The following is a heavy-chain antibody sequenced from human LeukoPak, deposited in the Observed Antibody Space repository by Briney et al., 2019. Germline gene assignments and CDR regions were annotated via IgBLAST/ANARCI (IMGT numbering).Heavy chain of an antibody. Sequence: GGSLRLSCAASGFTFSSYAMSWVRRAPGKGLEWVSAISGSVGSTYYADSVKGRFTISRDNSKNTLYLQMNSLRAEDTAVYYCAKASNYYGSGSYYGGWGQGTLVTVSS. CDR2: ISGSVGST. CDR1: GFTFSSYA. V-gene: IGHV3-23*01. D-gene: IGHD3-10*01. J-gene: IGHJ4*02. CDR3: AKASNYYGSGSYYGG.